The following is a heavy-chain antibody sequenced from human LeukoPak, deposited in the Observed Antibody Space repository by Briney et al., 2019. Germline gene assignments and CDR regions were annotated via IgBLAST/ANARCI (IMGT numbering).Heavy chain of an antibody. V-gene: IGHV3-23*01. D-gene: IGHD3-9*01. CDR3: ASQGTYYDMLTGNFPVYYFDC. J-gene: IGHJ4*02. CDR1: GFTFSSYA. Sequence: GSLRLSCAASGFTFSSYAMSWVRQAPEKGLEWVSAISGSGGSTYYADSVKGRFTISRDNSKNTLYLQMNSLRAEDTAVYYCASQGTYYDMLTGNFPVYYFDCWGQGTLVTVSS. CDR2: ISGSGGST.